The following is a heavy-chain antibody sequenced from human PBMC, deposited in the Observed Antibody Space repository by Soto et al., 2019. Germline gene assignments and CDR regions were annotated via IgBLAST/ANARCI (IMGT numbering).Heavy chain of an antibody. J-gene: IGHJ4*02. Sequence: TLSLTCTVSGGSISSYSWSWIRQPPGKGLEWIGYIYHSGSTYYNPSLKSRVTISVDRSKNQFSLKLSSVTAADTAVYYCASQVEDYFDYWGQGTLVTVSS. V-gene: IGHV4-30-2*01. CDR3: ASQVEDYFDY. CDR2: IYHSGST. CDR1: GGSISSYS.